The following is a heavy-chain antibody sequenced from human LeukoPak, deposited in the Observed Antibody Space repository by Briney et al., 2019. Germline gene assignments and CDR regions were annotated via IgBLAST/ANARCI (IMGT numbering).Heavy chain of an antibody. D-gene: IGHD3-10*01. CDR2: IIPILGIA. CDR1: GGTFSSYA. V-gene: IGHV1-69*04. CDR3: ARGYGSGSYFPAY. Sequence: VASVTVSCKASGGTFSSYAISWVRQAPGQGLEWMGRIIPILGIANYAQKFQGRVTITADKSTSTAYMELSSLRSEDTAVYYCARGYGSGSYFPAYWGQGTLVTVSS. J-gene: IGHJ4*02.